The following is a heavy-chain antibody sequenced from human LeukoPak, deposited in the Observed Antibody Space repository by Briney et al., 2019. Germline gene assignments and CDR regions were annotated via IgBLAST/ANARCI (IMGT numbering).Heavy chain of an antibody. CDR2: VDPEDGET. J-gene: IGHJ4*02. D-gene: IGHD6-6*01. V-gene: IGHV1-69-2*01. CDR1: GYTFTDYY. CDR3: ATDLYSSSDY. Sequence: ASVKVSCKVSGYTFTDYYMHWVQQAPGKGLEWMGLVDPEDGETIYAEKFQGRVTITADTSTYTAYMELSILRSEDTAVYYCATDLYSSSDYWGQGNLVTVSS.